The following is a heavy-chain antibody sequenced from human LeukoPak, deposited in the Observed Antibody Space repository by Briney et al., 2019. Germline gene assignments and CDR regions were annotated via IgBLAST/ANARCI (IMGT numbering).Heavy chain of an antibody. CDR2: IRYDGSNK. J-gene: IGHJ3*02. CDR1: GFTFSSYG. V-gene: IGHV3-30*02. CDR3: AKDPLWFGEFESSHDAFDI. D-gene: IGHD3-10*01. Sequence: GGSLRLSCAASGFTFSSYGMHWVRQAPGKGLEWVAFIRYDGSNKYYADSVKGRFTISRDNSKNTLYLQMNSLRAEDTAVYYCAKDPLWFGEFESSHDAFDIWGQGTMVTVSS.